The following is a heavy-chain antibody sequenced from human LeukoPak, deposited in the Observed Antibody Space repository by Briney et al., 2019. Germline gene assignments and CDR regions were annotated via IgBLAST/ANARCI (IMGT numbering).Heavy chain of an antibody. J-gene: IGHJ4*02. V-gene: IGHV4-39*01. D-gene: IGHD2-21*01. CDR1: GGFMSSSSYD. CDR2: IYYSGST. Sequence: SETLSLTCTVSGGFMSSSSYDWGWIRQPPGKGLEWIGSIYYSGSTYYNPSLKSRVTISVDTSKNQFSLKLSSVTAADTAMYYRARLRNAPAPRSVVYWGQGTLVTVSS. CDR3: ARLRNAPAPRSVVY.